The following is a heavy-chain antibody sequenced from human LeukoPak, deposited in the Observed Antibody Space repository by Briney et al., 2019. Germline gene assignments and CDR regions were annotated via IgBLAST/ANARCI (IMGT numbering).Heavy chain of an antibody. Sequence: SETLSLTCTVSGGSISSGGYYWSWIRQHPGKGLEWIGYIYYSGSTYYNPSLKSRVTISVDTSKNQFSLKLSSVTAADTAVYYCARTDCSSTSCYPDYWGQGNLVTVSS. CDR2: IYYSGST. V-gene: IGHV4-31*03. J-gene: IGHJ4*02. CDR1: GGSISSGGYY. CDR3: ARTDCSSTSCYPDY. D-gene: IGHD2-2*01.